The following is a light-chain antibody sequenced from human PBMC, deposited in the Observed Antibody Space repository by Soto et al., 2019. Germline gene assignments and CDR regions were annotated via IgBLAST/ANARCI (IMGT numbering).Light chain of an antibody. V-gene: IGKV3-20*01. Sequence: EIVLTQSPDTLSLSPGERATLSCRASQSVGSTYLAWYQQKPGQAPRLLIYDASSRATGIPDRFSGSGSGTDFSLTISRLEPEDFAVYYCQQFVDSPFTFGPGTKVDMK. CDR3: QQFVDSPFT. J-gene: IGKJ3*01. CDR2: DAS. CDR1: QSVGSTY.